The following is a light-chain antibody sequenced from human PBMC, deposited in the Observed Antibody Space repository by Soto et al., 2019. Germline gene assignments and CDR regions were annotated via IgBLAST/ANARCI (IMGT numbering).Light chain of an antibody. J-gene: IGLJ2*01. CDR2: EGS. CDR1: SSDVGSYNL. Sequence: QSALTQPASVSGSPGQSITISYTGTSSDVGSYNLVSWYQQHPGKAPKLMIYEGSKRPSGVSNRFSGSKSGNTASLTVSGLQAEDEADYYCISYAAGKKYLVFGGGTKLTVL. V-gene: IGLV2-14*02. CDR3: ISYAAGKKYLV.